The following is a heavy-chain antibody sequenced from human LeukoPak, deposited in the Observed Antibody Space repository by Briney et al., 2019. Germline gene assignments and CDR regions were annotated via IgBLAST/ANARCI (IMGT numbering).Heavy chain of an antibody. CDR1: RFTSSDSS. CDR2: ISSTSTII. CDR3: VREPSQGAFDI. Sequence: GGSLRLSCAASRFTSSDSSMNWVRQAPGKGLEWISYISSTSTIIYYADSVKGRFTISRDNAKNSMYLQMNSLRAEDTAVYYCVREPSQGAFDIWGQGTMVTVSS. V-gene: IGHV3-48*01. J-gene: IGHJ3*02.